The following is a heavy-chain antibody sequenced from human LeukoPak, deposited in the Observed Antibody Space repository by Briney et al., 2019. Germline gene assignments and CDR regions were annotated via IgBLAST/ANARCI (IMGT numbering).Heavy chain of an antibody. CDR1: GGSFSGSY. J-gene: IGHJ4*02. CDR3: ARENYYDSSGFDY. V-gene: IGHV4-34*01. D-gene: IGHD3-22*01. Sequence: PSETLSLTCAVYGGSFSGSYWSWIRQPPGKGLEWIGEINHSGSTNYNPSLKSRVTISVDTSKNQFSLKLSSVTAADTAVYYCARENYYDSSGFDYWGQGTLVTVSS. CDR2: INHSGST.